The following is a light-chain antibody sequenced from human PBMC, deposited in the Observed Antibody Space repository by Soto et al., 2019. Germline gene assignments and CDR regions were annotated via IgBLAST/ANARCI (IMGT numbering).Light chain of an antibody. CDR2: GAS. CDR1: QSVSNN. Sequence: EIVMTQSPAILSVSPGDRATLSCRAGQSVSNNLAWYQQKPGRTPRLVIYGASNRATGVPARFSGSGSGTDFTLTIRSLQSEDFAVYYCQQRSNWPFTFGPGTKVDIK. J-gene: IGKJ3*01. CDR3: QQRSNWPFT. V-gene: IGKV3-15*01.